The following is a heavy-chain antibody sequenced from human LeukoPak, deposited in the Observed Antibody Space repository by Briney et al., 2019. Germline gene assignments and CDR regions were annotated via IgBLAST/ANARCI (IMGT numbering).Heavy chain of an antibody. CDR2: INPNSGGT. Sequence: ASVKVSCKASGYTFTGYYLHWVRQAPGQGLEWMGWINPNSGGTNYAQNFQGRVTMTRDTSISTAYLELSRLRSDDTAVYYCAREAGYSSSWYYFDYWGQGTLVTVSS. V-gene: IGHV1-2*02. CDR3: AREAGYSSSWYYFDY. J-gene: IGHJ4*02. D-gene: IGHD6-13*01. CDR1: GYTFTGYY.